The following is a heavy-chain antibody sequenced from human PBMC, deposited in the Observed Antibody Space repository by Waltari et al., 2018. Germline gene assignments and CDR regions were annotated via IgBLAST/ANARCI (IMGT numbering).Heavy chain of an antibody. J-gene: IGHJ4*02. V-gene: IGHV4-59*08. Sequence: QVQLQESGPGLVKPSETLSLTCTVSGGSISSYYWRWIRQPPGKGLEWIGYIYYSGSTNYNPSLKSRVTISVDTSKNQFSLKLSSVTAADTAVYYCARLAGYDFSALDYWGQGTLVTVSS. CDR1: GGSISSYY. D-gene: IGHD3-3*01. CDR2: IYYSGST. CDR3: ARLAGYDFSALDY.